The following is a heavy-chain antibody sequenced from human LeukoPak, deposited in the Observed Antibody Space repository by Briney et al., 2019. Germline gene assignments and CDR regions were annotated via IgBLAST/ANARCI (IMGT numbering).Heavy chain of an antibody. CDR2: IYYSGST. Sequence: SETLSLTCTVSGCSINRRNYYWGWIRQPPGKGLEWIGSIYYSGSTYYNPSLKRRVTISVDTSNNHFSLRLTSVTAADTAVYYCARGRSESYLIGWTYYVWYWGKGTLVTVSS. J-gene: IGHJ4*02. V-gene: IGHV4-39*02. CDR3: ARGRSESYLIGWTYYVWY. CDR1: GCSINRRNYY. D-gene: IGHD1-26*01.